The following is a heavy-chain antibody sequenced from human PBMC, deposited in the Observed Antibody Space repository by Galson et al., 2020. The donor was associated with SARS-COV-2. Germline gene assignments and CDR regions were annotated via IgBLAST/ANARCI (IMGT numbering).Heavy chain of an antibody. CDR3: ARGMSDFWSGYYYYYMDV. J-gene: IGHJ6*03. Sequence: GRSLRLSCAASGFTFSSYDMHWVRQATGKGLEWVSAIGTAGDTYYPGSVKGRFTISRENAKNSLYLQMNSLRAGDTAVYYCARGMSDFWSGYYYYYMDVWGKGTTVTVSS. CDR2: IGTAGDT. V-gene: IGHV3-13*01. CDR1: GFTFSSYD. D-gene: IGHD3-3*01.